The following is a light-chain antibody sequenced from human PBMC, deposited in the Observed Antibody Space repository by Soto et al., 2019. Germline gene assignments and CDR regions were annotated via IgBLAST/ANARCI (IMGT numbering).Light chain of an antibody. CDR2: GAS. Sequence: EIVLTQSPGTLSLSPGERATLSCRASQSITSTFLAWYQQKPAQAPRLLIFGASSRATGIPDRFSGSGSERDFTLTISRLEPEDFAVYFCQQYGRSPLMYTFGQGTKLEIK. CDR3: QQYGRSPLMYT. CDR1: QSITSTF. J-gene: IGKJ2*01. V-gene: IGKV3-20*01.